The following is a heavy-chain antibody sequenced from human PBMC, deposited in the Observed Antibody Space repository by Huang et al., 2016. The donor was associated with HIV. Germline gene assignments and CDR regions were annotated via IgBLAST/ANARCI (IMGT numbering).Heavy chain of an antibody. V-gene: IGHV3-15*01. D-gene: IGHD3-22*01. J-gene: IGHJ4*02. CDR2: IKSNTDGGTT. CDR1: GFTFSKAW. Sequence: EVQLVESGGGLVKPGGSLRLACAASGFTFSKAWMSWVRQAPGKGLEWVGRIKSNTDGGTTDYTAPVKGRFTISSDDSRNTLYLQMNSLKTEDTAVYYCTTHLDYYDSSGYYFGNYWGQGTLVTVSS. CDR3: TTHLDYYDSSGYYFGNY.